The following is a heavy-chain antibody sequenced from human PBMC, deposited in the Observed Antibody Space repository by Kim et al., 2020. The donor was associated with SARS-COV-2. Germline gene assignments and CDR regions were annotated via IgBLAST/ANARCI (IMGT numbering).Heavy chain of an antibody. CDR2: MNPNSGNT. V-gene: IGHV1-8*01. Sequence: ASVKVSCKASGYTFISYDLGWVRQATGQGLEWLGWMNPNSGNTGYAQKFQGRITMTRNTSIRTAYMELSSLTSEDTAVYYCGRGYSSAWYSLGDWGQGT. CDR3: GRGYSSAWYSLGD. CDR1: GYTFISYD. D-gene: IGHD6-13*01. J-gene: IGHJ4*02.